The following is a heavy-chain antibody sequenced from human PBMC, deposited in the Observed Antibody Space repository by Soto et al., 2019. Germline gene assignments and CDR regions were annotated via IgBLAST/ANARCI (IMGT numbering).Heavy chain of an antibody. CDR1: GFTFSSYA. J-gene: IGHJ6*03. Sequence: GGSLRLSCAASGFTFSSYAMSWVRQAPGKGLEWVSAISGSGGSTYYADSVKGRFTISRDNSKNTLYLQMNSLRAEDTAVYYCAKRSSSSLWGYYYYMDVWGKGTTVTVSS. V-gene: IGHV3-23*01. D-gene: IGHD6-6*01. CDR3: AKRSSSSLWGYYYYMDV. CDR2: ISGSGGST.